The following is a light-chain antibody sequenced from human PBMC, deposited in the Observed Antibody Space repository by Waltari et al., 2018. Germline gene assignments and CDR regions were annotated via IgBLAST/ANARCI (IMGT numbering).Light chain of an antibody. CDR3: QQTYSTPPWT. V-gene: IGKV1-39*01. CDR1: QDISSY. J-gene: IGKJ1*01. CDR2: AAS. Sequence: DIQMTQSPSSLSASVGDRVTITCRASQDISSYLNWYQQKPWKAPKLLIYAASSLQSGVPSKFSGSGSGTEFTLTISSLQPEDFATYYCQQTYSTPPWTFGQGTKVEIK.